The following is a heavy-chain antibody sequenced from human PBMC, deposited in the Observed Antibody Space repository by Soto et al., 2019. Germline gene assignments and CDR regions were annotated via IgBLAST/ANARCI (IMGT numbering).Heavy chain of an antibody. CDR1: GLTFSNHA. Sequence: GGSLRLSCAVSGLTFSNHALSWVRQAPGKGLEWVSAISGSGDSTYYADSVKGRFTISRDNSKNTLYLEMNSLRADDTAVYYCAKDGLDIEAVDVDWFETWGQGTLVTVSS. CDR3: AKDGLDIEAVDVDWFET. V-gene: IGHV3-23*01. J-gene: IGHJ5*02. CDR2: ISGSGDST. D-gene: IGHD5-12*01.